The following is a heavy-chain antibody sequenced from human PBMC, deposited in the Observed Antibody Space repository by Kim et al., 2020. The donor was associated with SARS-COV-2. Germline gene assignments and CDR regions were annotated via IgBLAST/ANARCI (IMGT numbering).Heavy chain of an antibody. D-gene: IGHD4-17*01. Sequence: SVKVSCKASGGTFSSYAISWVRQAPGQGLEWMGRIIPIFGIANYAQKFQGRVTITADKSTSTAYMELSSLRSEDTAVYYCARDEWRSVPGGARTVTSPVAYWGQGTLGTVS. CDR2: IIPIFGIA. J-gene: IGHJ4*02. CDR3: ARDEWRSVPGGARTVTSPVAY. V-gene: IGHV1-69*10. CDR1: GGTFSSYA.